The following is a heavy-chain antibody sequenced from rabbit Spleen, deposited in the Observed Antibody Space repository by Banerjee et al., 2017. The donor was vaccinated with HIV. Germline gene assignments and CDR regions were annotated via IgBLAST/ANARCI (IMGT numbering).Heavy chain of an antibody. D-gene: IGHD1-1*01. Sequence: QSLEESGGGLVKPEGSLTLTCKASGVSLNDKDVMCWVRQAPGKGLQWIACINAVTGKAVYASWAKGRFTFSRTSSTTVTLQTTSLTAADTATYFCARDLPDIIGWNFGWWGQGTLVTVS. CDR2: INAVTGKA. CDR1: GVSLNDKDV. V-gene: IGHV1S40*01. J-gene: IGHJ4*01. CDR3: ARDLPDIIGWNFGW.